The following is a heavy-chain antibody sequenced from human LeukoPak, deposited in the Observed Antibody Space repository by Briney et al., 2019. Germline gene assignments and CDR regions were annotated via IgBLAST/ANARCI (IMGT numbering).Heavy chain of an antibody. D-gene: IGHD3-10*01. J-gene: IGHJ4*02. CDR3: ARSPNYYGSGSSTDY. CDR2: IYSGGST. CDR1: GFTVSSNY. V-gene: IGHV3-66*01. Sequence: GGSLRLSCAASGFTVSSNYMSWVRQAPGEGLEWVSVIYSGGSTYYADSVKGRFTISRDNSKNTLYLQMNSLRAEDTAVYYCARSPNYYGSGSSTDYWGQGTLVTVSS.